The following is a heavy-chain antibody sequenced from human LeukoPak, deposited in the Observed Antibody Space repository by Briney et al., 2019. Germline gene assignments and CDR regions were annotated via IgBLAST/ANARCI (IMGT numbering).Heavy chain of an antibody. CDR2: INPNSGGT. V-gene: IGHV1-2*04. CDR1: GYTFTGYY. J-gene: IGHJ4*02. D-gene: IGHD5-18*01. CDR3: ARGGSSWYEGYSYGLYYFDY. Sequence: WASVKVSCEASGYTFTGYYMHWVRQAPGQGLEWMGWINPNSGGTNYAQKFQGWVTMTRDTSISTAYMELSRLRSDDTAVYYCARGGSSWYEGYSYGLYYFDYWGQGTLVTVSS.